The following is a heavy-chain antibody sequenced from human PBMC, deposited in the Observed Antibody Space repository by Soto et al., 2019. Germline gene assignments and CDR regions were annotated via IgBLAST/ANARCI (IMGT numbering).Heavy chain of an antibody. CDR3: AKDRLGRGFGSGSSAFAA. Sequence: GRSLRLSCAASGFSFSIFGMHWVRQAPGKGLEWVGLITYDGSKQFYADSVKGRFTLSRDNSKNTVFLQMNSLRADDTAVYYCAKDRLGRGFGSGSSAFAAWGQGTLVSVSS. CDR1: GFSFSIFG. CDR2: ITYDGSKQ. D-gene: IGHD3-10*01. V-gene: IGHV3-30*18. J-gene: IGHJ5*02.